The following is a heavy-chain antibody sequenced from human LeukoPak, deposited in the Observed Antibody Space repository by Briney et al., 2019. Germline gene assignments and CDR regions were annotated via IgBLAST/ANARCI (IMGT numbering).Heavy chain of an antibody. CDR3: ASDPMVRGVIPTYGMDV. J-gene: IGHJ6*02. Sequence: ASVKVSCKASGYTFTSYDINWVRQATGQGLEWMGWMNPNSGNTGYAQKFQGRVTMTRNTSISTAYMELSRLRSDDTAVYYCASDPMVRGVIPTYGMDVWGQGTTVTVSS. D-gene: IGHD3-10*01. CDR1: GYTFTSYD. V-gene: IGHV1-8*01. CDR2: MNPNSGNT.